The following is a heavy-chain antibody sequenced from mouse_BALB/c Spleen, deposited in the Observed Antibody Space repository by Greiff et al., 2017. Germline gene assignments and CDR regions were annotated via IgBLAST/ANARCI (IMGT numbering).Heavy chain of an antibody. V-gene: IGHV3-8*02. J-gene: IGHJ1*01. CDR2: ISYSGST. CDR1: GDSITSGY. Sequence: EVKLQESGPSLVKPSQTLSLTCSVTGDSITSGYWNWIRKFPGNKLEYMGYISYSGSTYYNPSLKSRISITRDTSKNQYYLQLNSVTTEDTATYYCARNYYGSSYGYFDVWGAGTTVTVSS. D-gene: IGHD1-1*01. CDR3: ARNYYGSSYGYFDV.